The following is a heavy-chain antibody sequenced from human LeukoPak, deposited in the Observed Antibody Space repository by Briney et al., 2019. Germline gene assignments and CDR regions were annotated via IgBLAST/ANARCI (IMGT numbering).Heavy chain of an antibody. CDR2: INPSGGST. CDR3: ARDPDRYYMDV. Sequence: ASVKVSFNASGYTFTSYYMHWVRQAPGQGLEWMGIINPSGGSTSYAQKFQGRVTMTRDTSTSTVYMELSSLRSEDTAVYYCARDPDRYYMDVWGKGTTVTVSS. CDR1: GYTFTSYY. J-gene: IGHJ6*03. V-gene: IGHV1-46*01. D-gene: IGHD3-22*01.